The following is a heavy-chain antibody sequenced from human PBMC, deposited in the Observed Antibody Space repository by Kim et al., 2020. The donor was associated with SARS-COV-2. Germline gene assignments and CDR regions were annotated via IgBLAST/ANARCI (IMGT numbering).Heavy chain of an antibody. CDR3: ARDPLKNPVTLVYYYYYGMDV. CDR2: IYYSGST. D-gene: IGHD4-4*01. Sequence: SETLSLTCTVSGGSFSSYGYYWIWIRQHKGMGWVWVIYIYYSGSTYYNPSLKSRVTISVDTSKNQFSLKLSSVTAADTAVYYCARDPLKNPVTLVYYYYYGMDVWGQGTTVTVSS. CDR1: GGSFSSYGYY. J-gene: IGHJ6*02. V-gene: IGHV4-31*03.